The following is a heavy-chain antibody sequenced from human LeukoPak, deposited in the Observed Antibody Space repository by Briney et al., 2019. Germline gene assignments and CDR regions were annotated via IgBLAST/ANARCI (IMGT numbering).Heavy chain of an antibody. V-gene: IGHV4-4*07. Sequence: SETLSLTCTVSGDSISPYYWNWIRQPAGKGLEWIGRIFTSGTTNYNPSLKSRVTVSADTSTNQLSLKLSSVTAADTAVYYCARGSPYSSSWFDFWGQGTLVTVSS. J-gene: IGHJ4*02. CDR2: IFTSGTT. D-gene: IGHD6-13*01. CDR3: ARGSPYSSSWFDF. CDR1: GDSISPYY.